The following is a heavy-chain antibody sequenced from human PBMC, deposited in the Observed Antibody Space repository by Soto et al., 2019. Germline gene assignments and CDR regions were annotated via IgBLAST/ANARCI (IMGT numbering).Heavy chain of an antibody. CDR2: INHIGIT. CDR1: GGSFINHY. Sequence: QVQLQQWGAGLLKPSETLSLTCAVYGGSFINHYWSWIRQPPGKGLEWIGKINHIGITNYNPSLMSRVTLSAYTFKKQFSLKLSSVAAADTAVYYCARGDILIGSRNWFDPWGQGTLVTVSS. CDR3: ARGDILIGSRNWFDP. V-gene: IGHV4-34*01. J-gene: IGHJ5*02. D-gene: IGHD3-9*01.